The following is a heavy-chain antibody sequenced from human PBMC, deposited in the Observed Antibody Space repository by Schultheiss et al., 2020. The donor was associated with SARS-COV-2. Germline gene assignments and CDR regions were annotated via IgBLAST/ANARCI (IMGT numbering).Heavy chain of an antibody. J-gene: IGHJ4*02. V-gene: IGHV4-59*12. CDR2: INYSGT. Sequence: SETLSLTCTVSGGSISTYYWSWIRQPPGKRLEWIGYINYSGTNYNPSLKSRVTISVDTSKNQFSLKLSSVTAADTAVYYCARDKDGAVTREGFDYWGQGTLVTVSS. CDR1: GGSISTYY. D-gene: IGHD4-17*01. CDR3: ARDKDGAVTREGFDY.